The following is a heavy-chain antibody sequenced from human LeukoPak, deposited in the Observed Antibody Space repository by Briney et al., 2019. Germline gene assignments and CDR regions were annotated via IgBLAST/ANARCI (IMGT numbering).Heavy chain of an antibody. Sequence: PSETLSLTCTVSGGFISSYYWSWIRQPPGKGLEWIGYIYYSGSTNYNPSLKSRVTISLDTSKNQFSLKLSSMTAADTAVYYCARHSNWNYDYWGQGTLVTVSS. V-gene: IGHV4-59*08. CDR3: ARHSNWNYDY. CDR1: GGFISSYY. CDR2: IYYSGST. D-gene: IGHD1-7*01. J-gene: IGHJ4*02.